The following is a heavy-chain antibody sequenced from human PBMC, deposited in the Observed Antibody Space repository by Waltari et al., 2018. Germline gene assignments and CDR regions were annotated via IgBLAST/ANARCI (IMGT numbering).Heavy chain of an antibody. Sequence: QLQLQESGPGLVKPSETLSLTCIVSGGSISNRDYYWGWIRQPPGKGLEWLGSIFYMGRTDTNPARRGEVPMAGETSNNHCSRKLHAGTAAERAMYFWAGGWGTVSASRGTPPNWFDPWGQGTLVTVSS. CDR1: GGSISNRDYY. CDR2: IFYMGRT. D-gene: IGHD3-16*01. J-gene: IGHJ5*02. V-gene: IGHV4-39*07. CDR3: AGGWGTVSASRGTPPNWFDP.